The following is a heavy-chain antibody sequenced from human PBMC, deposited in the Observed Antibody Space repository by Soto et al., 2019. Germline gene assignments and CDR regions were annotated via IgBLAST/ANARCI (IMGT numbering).Heavy chain of an antibody. D-gene: IGHD4-17*01. CDR1: GFTFSSYD. CDR3: ARSPCTKFYGDRTYYFDY. Sequence: EVQLVESGGGLVQPGGSLRLSCAASGFTFSSYDMHWVRQATGKGLEWVSAIGTAGDTYYPGSVKGRFTISRENAKNSLYLQMNSLRAEDTAVYYCARSPCTKFYGDRTYYFDYWGQGTLVTVSS. CDR2: IGTAGDT. J-gene: IGHJ4*02. V-gene: IGHV3-13*01.